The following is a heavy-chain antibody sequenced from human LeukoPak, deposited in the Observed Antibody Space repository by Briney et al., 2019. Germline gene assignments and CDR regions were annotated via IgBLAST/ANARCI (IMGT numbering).Heavy chain of an antibody. J-gene: IGHJ5*02. Sequence: SDTLSLTCTVSGGPMSSDSLNWIRRAPGKRLEWIGNIYDSGSTHYNPSLRSRVTISVDTSKNQLSLRRTSVTAADTAVYYCVRGANLWGQGTLVTVSS. V-gene: IGHV4-59*07. D-gene: IGHD5-12*01. CDR2: IYDSGST. CDR1: GGPMSSDS. CDR3: VRGANL.